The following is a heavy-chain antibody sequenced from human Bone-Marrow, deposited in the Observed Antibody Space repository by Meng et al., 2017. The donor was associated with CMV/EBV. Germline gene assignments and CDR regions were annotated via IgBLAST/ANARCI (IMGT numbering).Heavy chain of an antibody. CDR3: ARDNFGRFVS. Sequence: GGSLRLSCAASGFRLRSYWMNWVRQAPGKGLEWVAMMKNKDGSEDYYLASVRGRFTISRDNARNSLFLQLNNVRPEDTGVYYCARDNFGRFVSWGQGNGVTGAS. V-gene: IGHV3-7*03. J-gene: IGHJ5*01. D-gene: IGHD1-1*01. CDR1: GFRLRSYW. CDR2: MKNKDGSED.